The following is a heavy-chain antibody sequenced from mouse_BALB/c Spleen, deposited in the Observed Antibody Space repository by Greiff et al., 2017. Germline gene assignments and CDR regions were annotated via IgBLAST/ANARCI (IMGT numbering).Heavy chain of an antibody. CDR1: GYTFTSYT. CDR3: ARWTTVVATPYAMDY. J-gene: IGHJ4*01. D-gene: IGHD1-1*01. V-gene: IGHV1-4*01. Sequence: QVHVKQSGAELARPGASVKMSCKASGYTFTSYTMHWVKQRPGQGLEWIGYINPSSGYTNYNQKFKDKATLTADKSSSTAYMQLSSLTSEDSAVYYCARWTTVVATPYAMDYWGQGTSVTVSS. CDR2: INPSSGYT.